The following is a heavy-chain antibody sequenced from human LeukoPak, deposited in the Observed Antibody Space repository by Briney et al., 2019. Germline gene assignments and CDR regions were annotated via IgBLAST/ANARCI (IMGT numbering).Heavy chain of an antibody. D-gene: IGHD4-17*01. CDR2: IYPGYSDP. Sequence: GGPLLIPSQASGSRFFSYWRNWVRRLPGKGRGGVGIIYPGYSDPIYSPSFQRQVTISVHKSIRTAFLQWSSLKPSDTAMYYCARRPPGESVTPFDSWGQGPLVTVSS. CDR1: GSRFFSYW. V-gene: IGHV5-51*01. J-gene: IGHJ4*02. CDR3: ARRPPGESVTPFDS.